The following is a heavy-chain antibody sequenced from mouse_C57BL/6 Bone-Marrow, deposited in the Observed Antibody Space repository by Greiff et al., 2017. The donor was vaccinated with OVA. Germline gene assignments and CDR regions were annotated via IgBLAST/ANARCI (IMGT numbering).Heavy chain of an antibody. CDR2: ISSGSSTI. J-gene: IGHJ4*01. CDR3: ARSDYDGRAMDY. CDR1: GFTFSDYG. Sequence: EVKLVESGGGLVKPGGSLKLSCAASGFTFSDYGMHWVRQAPEKGLEWVAYISSGSSTIYYADTVKGRFTISRDNAKNTLFLQMTILRSDDTAMYYCARSDYDGRAMDYWGQGTSVTVSS. D-gene: IGHD2-4*01. V-gene: IGHV5-17*01.